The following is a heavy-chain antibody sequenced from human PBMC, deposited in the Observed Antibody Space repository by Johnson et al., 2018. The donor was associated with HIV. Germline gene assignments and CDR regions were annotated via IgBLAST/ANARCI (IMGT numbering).Heavy chain of an antibody. Sequence: LVESGGGVVRPGGSLRLSCAASGFTFDDYGMSWVRQAPGKGLEWVSGINWNGGSTGYADSVKGRFTISRDNAKNSLYLQMNSLRAEDTALYYCAKVSPPYSSGLSGAFDNWGLGTMVIVSS. CDR3: AKVSPPYSSGLSGAFDN. V-gene: IGHV3-20*04. J-gene: IGHJ3*02. CDR2: INWNGGST. D-gene: IGHD6-25*01. CDR1: GFTFDDYG.